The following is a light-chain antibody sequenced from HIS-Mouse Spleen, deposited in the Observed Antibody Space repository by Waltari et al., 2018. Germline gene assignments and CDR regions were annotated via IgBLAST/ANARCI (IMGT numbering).Light chain of an antibody. Sequence: QPVLTQSSSASASLGSSVKLTCTLSSWHSSYIIAWHQQQPGKAPRYLMKLEGSGSYNKGSGVPDRFSGSSSGADRYLTISNLQSEDEADYYCETWDSNFWVFGGGTKLTVL. CDR1: SWHSSYI. CDR2: LEGSGSY. V-gene: IGLV4-60*03. J-gene: IGLJ3*02. CDR3: ETWDSNFWV.